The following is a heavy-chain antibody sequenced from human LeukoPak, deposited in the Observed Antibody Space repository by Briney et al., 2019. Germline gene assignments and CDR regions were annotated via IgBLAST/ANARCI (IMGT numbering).Heavy chain of an antibody. CDR2: MSADGINT. Sequence: GGSLRLSCTASGFIFSDYAMHWVRQAPGKGLEWVAVMSADGINTFYAASVRGRFTISRDNSKGTVNLQMSRLTSEDTAVYYCARDAGSAWISWFDSWGQGSVVAVSS. D-gene: IGHD6-19*01. CDR1: GFIFSDYA. CDR3: ARDAGSAWISWFDS. V-gene: IGHV3-30-3*01. J-gene: IGHJ5*01.